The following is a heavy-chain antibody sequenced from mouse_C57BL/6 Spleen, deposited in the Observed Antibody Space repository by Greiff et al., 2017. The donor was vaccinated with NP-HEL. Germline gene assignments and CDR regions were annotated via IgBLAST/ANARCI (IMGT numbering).Heavy chain of an antibody. D-gene: IGHD1-1*01. CDR2: IYPGSGST. V-gene: IGHV1-55*01. J-gene: IGHJ4*01. Sequence: VQLQQSGAELVKPGASVKMSCKASGYTFTSYWITWVKQRPGQGLEWIGDIYPGSGSTNYNEKFKSKATLTVDTSSSTAYMQLSSLTSEDSAVYYCAKLYGSSLYYAMDYWGQGTSVTVSS. CDR1: GYTFTSYW. CDR3: AKLYGSSLYYAMDY.